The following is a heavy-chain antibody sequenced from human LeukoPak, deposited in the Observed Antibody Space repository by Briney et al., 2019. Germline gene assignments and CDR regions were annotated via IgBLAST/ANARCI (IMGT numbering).Heavy chain of an antibody. CDR2: INPNSGGT. V-gene: IGHV1-2*06. J-gene: IGHJ4*02. D-gene: IGHD6-19*01. Sequence: ASVKVSCKASGYTFTNYYMHWVRQAPGQGLEWMGRINPNSGGTNYAQKFQGRVTMTRDTSISTAYMELSRLRSDDTAVYYCARLRYGSGWYGGDYWGQGTLVTASS. CDR3: ARLRYGSGWYGGDY. CDR1: GYTFTNYY.